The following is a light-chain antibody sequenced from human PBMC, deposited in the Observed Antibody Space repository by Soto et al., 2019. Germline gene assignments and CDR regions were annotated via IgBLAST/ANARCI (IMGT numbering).Light chain of an antibody. CDR1: QSILYTSNNRNY. J-gene: IGKJ1*01. CDR2: WAS. Sequence: DIVMTQSPDSLAVSLGERATINCKSSQSILYTSNNRNYLAWYPHKPRQPPNLLLYWASTLESGVPDRVSGSGSGTDFSITITILQAEDVAVYYCLQHYNTSWTFCQATRVEIK. V-gene: IGKV4-1*01. CDR3: LQHYNTSWT.